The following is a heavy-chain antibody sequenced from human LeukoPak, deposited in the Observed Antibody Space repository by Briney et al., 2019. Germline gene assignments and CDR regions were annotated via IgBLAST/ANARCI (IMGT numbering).Heavy chain of an antibody. D-gene: IGHD6-19*01. V-gene: IGHV3-48*01. J-gene: IGHJ6*02. CDR3: ARDGDTSSSGWSLYYYYYYGMDV. CDR1: GFTFSSYS. Sequence: PGGSLRLSCAASGFTFSSYSMNWVRQAPGKGLEWVSYISSSSSTIYYADSVKGRFTISRDNSKNTLYLQMNSLRAEDTAVYYCARDGDTSSSGWSLYYYYYYGMDVWGQGTTVTVSS. CDR2: ISSSSSTI.